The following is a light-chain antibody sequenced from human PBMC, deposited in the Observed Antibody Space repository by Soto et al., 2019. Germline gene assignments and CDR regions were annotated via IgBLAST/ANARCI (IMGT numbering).Light chain of an antibody. CDR1: QSVSSNF. V-gene: IGKV3-20*01. CDR3: QQYGSSPRT. Sequence: EIVLTQSPGTLSLSPGERATFSCRASQSVSSNFLAWYQQKPGQAPKLLIYAAFKRATGIPDRFSGSGSGTDFTLTISRMEPEDFAVYCCQQYGSSPRTFGQGTKVDIK. CDR2: AAF. J-gene: IGKJ1*01.